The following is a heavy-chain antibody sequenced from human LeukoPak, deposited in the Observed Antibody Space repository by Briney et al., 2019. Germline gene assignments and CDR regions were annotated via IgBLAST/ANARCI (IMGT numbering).Heavy chain of an antibody. D-gene: IGHD3-10*01. CDR2: INPNSGGT. CDR1: GYTFTGYY. V-gene: IGHV1-2*06. CDR3: AREALWFGEFSDY. Sequence: ASVKVSCKASGYTFTGYYMHWVRQAPGQGLEWMGRINPNSGGTNYAQKFPVRGTMTRDTSISTAYMELSRLRSDDTAVYYCAREALWFGEFSDYWGQGTLVTVPS. J-gene: IGHJ4*02.